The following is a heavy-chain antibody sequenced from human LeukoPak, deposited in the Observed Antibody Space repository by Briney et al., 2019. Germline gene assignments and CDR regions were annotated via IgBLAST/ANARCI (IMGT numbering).Heavy chain of an antibody. D-gene: IGHD3-3*01. CDR1: GGSISSYY. CDR3: ARDFLSGSFDY. J-gene: IGHJ4*02. Sequence: SETLSLTCTVSGGSISSYYWSWIRQPAGKGLEWIGRIYTSGSTNYNPSLKSRVTMSVDTSKNQFSLQLNSVTPEDTAVYYCARDFLSGSFDYWGQGTLVTVSS. CDR2: IYTSGST. V-gene: IGHV4-4*07.